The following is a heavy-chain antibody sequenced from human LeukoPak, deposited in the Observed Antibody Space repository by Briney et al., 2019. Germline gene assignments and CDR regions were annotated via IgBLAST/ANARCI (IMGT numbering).Heavy chain of an antibody. J-gene: IGHJ5*02. CDR1: GGSISSYY. D-gene: IGHD3-10*01. V-gene: IGHV4-59*01. CDR3: ARDNRSSITMVRGLGGWFDP. Sequence: SETLSLTCTVSGGSISSYYWSWIRQPPGKGLEWIGYIYYSGSTNYNPSLKSRVTISVDTSKNQFSLKLSSVTAADTAVYYCARDNRSSITMVRGLGGWFDPWGQGTLVTVSS. CDR2: IYYSGST.